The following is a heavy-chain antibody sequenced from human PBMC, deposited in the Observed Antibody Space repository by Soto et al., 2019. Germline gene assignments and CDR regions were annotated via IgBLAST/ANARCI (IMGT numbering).Heavy chain of an antibody. D-gene: IGHD2-2*01. CDR2: LSGSGGST. J-gene: IGHJ5*02. Sequence: PGGSLRLSCAASGFTFSSYAMHWVRQAPGKGLEWVSTLSGSGGSTYYADSVKGRFTISRDNSKNTLYLQMNSLRAEDTAVYYCAKDTVPVATPWFDPWGQGTLVTVSS. V-gene: IGHV3-23*01. CDR3: AKDTVPVATPWFDP. CDR1: GFTFSSYA.